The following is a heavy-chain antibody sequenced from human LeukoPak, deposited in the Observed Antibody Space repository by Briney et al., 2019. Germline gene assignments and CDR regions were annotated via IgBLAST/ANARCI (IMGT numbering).Heavy chain of an antibody. D-gene: IGHD3-9*01. V-gene: IGHV1-3*01. CDR3: ASSHDILTGYPFDY. J-gene: IGHJ4*02. CDR1: GYTFTSYA. Sequence: GASVKVSYKASGYTFTSYAMHWVRQAPGQRLEWMGWINAGNGNTKYSQKFQGRVTIIRDTSASTAYMELSSLRSGDTAAYYCASSHDILTGYPFDYWGQGTLVTVSS. CDR2: INAGNGNT.